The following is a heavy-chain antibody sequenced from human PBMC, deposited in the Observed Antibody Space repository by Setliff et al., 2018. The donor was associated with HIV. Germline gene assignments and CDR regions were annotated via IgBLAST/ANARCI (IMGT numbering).Heavy chain of an antibody. D-gene: IGHD3-22*01. CDR1: SGSISGDNW. Sequence: SETLSLTCTVSSGSISGDNWWSWVRQPPGKGLEWIGEIYHRGSTNYNPSLKSRVTISVDKSKNQFSLKLTSVTAADTAVYYCAVRRYYDSTGYYDYWGQGTLVTVTS. CDR2: IYHRGST. V-gene: IGHV4-4*02. J-gene: IGHJ4*02. CDR3: AVRRYYDSTGYYDY.